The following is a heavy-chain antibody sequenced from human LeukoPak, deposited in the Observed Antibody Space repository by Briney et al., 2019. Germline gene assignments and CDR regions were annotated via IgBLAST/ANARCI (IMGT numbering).Heavy chain of an antibody. V-gene: IGHV1-2*06. CDR2: INPNSGGT. CDR1: GYTFTGYY. J-gene: IGHJ4*02. CDR3: ASYTAMVDVDY. Sequence: ASVKVSCKASGYTFTGYYMHLVRQAPGQGLGWMGRINPNSGGTNYAQKFQGRVTMTRDTSISTACMELSRLRSEDTAVYYCASYTAMVDVDYRGQGTLVTVSS. D-gene: IGHD5-18*01.